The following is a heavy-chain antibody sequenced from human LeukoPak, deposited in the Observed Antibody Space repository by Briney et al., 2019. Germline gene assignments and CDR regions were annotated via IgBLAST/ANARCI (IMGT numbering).Heavy chain of an antibody. J-gene: IGHJ4*02. V-gene: IGHV4-59*01. CDR1: GGSISSYY. CDR3: ARGGGASVY. Sequence: PSETLSPTCTVSGGSISSYYWTWVRQPPGKGLEWIGYIYYSGSTNYNPSLKSRVSISVDTPKNQFSLKLSSVTAADAAMYYCARGGGASVYWGQGILVTVSS. D-gene: IGHD3-16*01. CDR2: IYYSGST.